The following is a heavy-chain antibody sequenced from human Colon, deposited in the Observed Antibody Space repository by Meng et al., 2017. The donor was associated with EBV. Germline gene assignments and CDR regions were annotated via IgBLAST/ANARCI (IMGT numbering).Heavy chain of an antibody. CDR2: INHSGST. D-gene: IGHD1-20*01. V-gene: IGHV4-34*01. CDR1: GGSFSDYY. J-gene: IGHJ4*02. CDR3: AKLARPPYYNWNDGSRAYFDY. Sequence: QVQLTESGAGLLNPSGTLTLTCAVYGGSFSDYYWTWIRQPPVTGLEWIGEINHSGSTNYNPSLKSRVTMSVDTSKNQFSLKLSSVTAADTAVYYCAKLARPPYYNWNDGSRAYFDYWGQGTLVTVSS.